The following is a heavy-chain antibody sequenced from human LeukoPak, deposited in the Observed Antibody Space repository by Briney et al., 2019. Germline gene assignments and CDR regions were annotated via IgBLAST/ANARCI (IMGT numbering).Heavy chain of an antibody. CDR1: GGSISNYY. CDR3: ASTVVVAATRSFDP. Sequence: PSETLSLTCTVSGGSISNYYWSWIRQPPGKALEWIGYIYYSGSTNYNPSLKSRVTISVDTSKNQFSLKLSSVTAADTAVYYCASTVVVAATRSFDPWGQGTLVTVSS. D-gene: IGHD2-15*01. J-gene: IGHJ5*02. CDR2: IYYSGST. V-gene: IGHV4-59*01.